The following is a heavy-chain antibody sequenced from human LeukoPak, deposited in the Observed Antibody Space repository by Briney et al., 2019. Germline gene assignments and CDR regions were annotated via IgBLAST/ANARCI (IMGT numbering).Heavy chain of an antibody. Sequence: ASVKVSCKASGYTFTVYYMHWVRQAPGQGLEWMGRINPNSGGTNYAQKFQGRVTMTRDTSISTAYMELSRLRSDDTAVYYCASLELGYCSGGSCSTKGFDYWGQGTLVTVSS. CDR3: ASLELGYCSGGSCSTKGFDY. D-gene: IGHD2-15*01. J-gene: IGHJ4*02. V-gene: IGHV1-2*06. CDR2: INPNSGGT. CDR1: GYTFTVYY.